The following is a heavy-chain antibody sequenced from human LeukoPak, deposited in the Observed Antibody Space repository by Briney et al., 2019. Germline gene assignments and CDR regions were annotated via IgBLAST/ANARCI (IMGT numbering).Heavy chain of an antibody. D-gene: IGHD5-18*01. V-gene: IGHV3-21*01. CDR3: ARDPMDTGDY. J-gene: IGHJ4*02. CDR2: ISSSSSYI. CDR1: GFTFSSYS. Sequence: PGGSLRLSCAASGFTFSSYSMNWVRQAPGKGLEWVSSISSSSSYIYYADSVKGRSTISRDNAKNSLYLQMNSLRAEDTAVYYCARDPMDTGDYWGQGTLVTVSS.